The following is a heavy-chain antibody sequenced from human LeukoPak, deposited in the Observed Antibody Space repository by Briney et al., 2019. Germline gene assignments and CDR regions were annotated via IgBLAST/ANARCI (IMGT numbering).Heavy chain of an antibody. CDR2: ISAYNGNT. Sequence: ASVKVSCKASGYTFTSYGISWVRQASGQGLEWMGWISAYNGNTNYAQKLQGRVTMTTDTSTSTAYMELRSPRSDDTAVYYCARDGYGSGSYLWWFDPWGQGTLVTVSS. D-gene: IGHD3-10*01. CDR3: ARDGYGSGSYLWWFDP. V-gene: IGHV1-18*04. J-gene: IGHJ5*02. CDR1: GYTFTSYG.